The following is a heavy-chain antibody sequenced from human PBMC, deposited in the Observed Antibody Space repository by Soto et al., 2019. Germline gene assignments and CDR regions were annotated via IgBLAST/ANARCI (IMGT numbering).Heavy chain of an antibody. CDR3: ARVVGREAGFDY. D-gene: IGHD6-19*01. V-gene: IGHV1-3*01. J-gene: IGHJ4*02. CDR2: INAGNGNT. CDR1: GYTFTSYA. Sequence: GASVKVSCKASGYTFTSYAMHWVRQAPGQRLEWMGWINAGNGNTKYSQKFQGRVTITRDTSASTAYMELSSLRSEDTAVYYCARVVGREAGFDYWRQGTLVTVSS.